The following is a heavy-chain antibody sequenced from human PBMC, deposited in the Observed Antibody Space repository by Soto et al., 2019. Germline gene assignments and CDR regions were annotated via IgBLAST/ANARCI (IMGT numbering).Heavy chain of an antibody. Sequence: ASVKVSCKASGYTFTGHYMHWVRQAPGQGPEWMGWINPNSGGTNYAQKFQGRVSMTRDTSISTAYMELSRLRSDDTAVYYCAGEYSSTWYPFDYWGQGTLVTVSS. CDR3: AGEYSSTWYPFDY. J-gene: IGHJ4*02. D-gene: IGHD6-13*01. CDR2: INPNSGGT. CDR1: GYTFTGHY. V-gene: IGHV1-2*02.